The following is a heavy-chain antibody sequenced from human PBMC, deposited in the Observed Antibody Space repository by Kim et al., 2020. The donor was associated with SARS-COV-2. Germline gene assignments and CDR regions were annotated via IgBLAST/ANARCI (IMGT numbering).Heavy chain of an antibody. CDR1: GGSFSGYY. CDR2: INHSGST. CDR3: ARKNGMDV. J-gene: IGHJ6*02. V-gene: IGHV4-34*01. Sequence: SETLSLTCAVYGGSFSGYYWSWIRQPPGKGLEWIGEINHSGSTNYNPSLKSRVTISVDTSKNQFSLKLSSVTAADTAVYYCARKNGMDVWGQGTTVTVSS.